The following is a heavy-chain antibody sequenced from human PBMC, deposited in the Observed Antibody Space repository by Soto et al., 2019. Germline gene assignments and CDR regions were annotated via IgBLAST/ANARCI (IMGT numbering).Heavy chain of an antibody. CDR1: GFVFSDFQ. CDR2: ITGTSAST. Sequence: GGSLRLSCAASGFVFSDFQFNWVRQAPGGGLEWLSSITGTSASTEYAESIEGRFTISRDNPNKLLFLHMDNLRPEDTAVYYCARDNLAFQGAFDLWGQGTLVTVSS. V-gene: IGHV3-21*01. J-gene: IGHJ4*02. CDR3: ARDNLAFQGAFDL. D-gene: IGHD3-16*01.